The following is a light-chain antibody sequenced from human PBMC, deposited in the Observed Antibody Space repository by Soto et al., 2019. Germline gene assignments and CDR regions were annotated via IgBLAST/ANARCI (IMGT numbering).Light chain of an antibody. Sequence: QPASVSGSPGQSITISCTGTRSDVGSYNLVSWYQQHPGKAPKLMIYEDSKRPSGVSNRFSGSKSGNTASLTISGLQAEDEADYYCFSYAGSGASVFGGGTKLTVL. CDR3: FSYAGSGASV. J-gene: IGLJ2*01. CDR1: RSDVGSYNL. CDR2: EDS. V-gene: IGLV2-23*01.